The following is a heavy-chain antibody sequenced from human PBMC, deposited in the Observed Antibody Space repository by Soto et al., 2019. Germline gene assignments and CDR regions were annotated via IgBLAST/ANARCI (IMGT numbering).Heavy chain of an antibody. CDR3: ARREVRGVFDY. D-gene: IGHD3-10*01. CDR2: IYYSGST. Sequence: QLQLQESGPGLVKPSETLSLTCTVSGGSISSSSCYWGWIRQPPGKGLEWIGSIYYSGSTYYNPSLKSRVTISVDTSKNQFSLKLSSVTAADTAVYYCARREVRGVFDYWGQGTLVTVSS. V-gene: IGHV4-39*01. CDR1: GGSISSSSCY. J-gene: IGHJ4*02.